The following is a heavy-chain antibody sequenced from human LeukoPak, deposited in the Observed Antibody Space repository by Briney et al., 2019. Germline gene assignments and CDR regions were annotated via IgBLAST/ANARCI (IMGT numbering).Heavy chain of an antibody. J-gene: IGHJ4*02. CDR3: ARHMYSGRYYGIDY. CDR1: GGSNTSYY. D-gene: IGHD1-26*01. CDR2: IYDSGST. Sequence: PSETLSLTCTVSGGSNTSYYWSWIRQPPGKGLEWIGYIYDSGSTNYNPSLKSRVTISVDTSKNQVSLKLSSVTAADTAVYYCARHMYSGRYYGIDYWGQGTLVTVSS. V-gene: IGHV4-59*08.